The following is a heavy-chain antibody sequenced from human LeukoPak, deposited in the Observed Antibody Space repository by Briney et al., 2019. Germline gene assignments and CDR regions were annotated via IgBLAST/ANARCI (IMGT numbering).Heavy chain of an antibody. CDR2: VHDRGST. V-gene: IGHV4-59*07. CDR3: ARAYSSSLYRYFEL. Sequence: SDTLSLTCTVSGGSISWYYWSWIPQPPGKGLELIGYVHDRGSTNYSPSLKSRVSISVDTSKNQFSLKLSSVTAADTAVYYCARAYSSSLYRYFELWGPSTLVTVSS. D-gene: IGHD1-26*01. J-gene: IGHJ2*01. CDR1: GGSISWYY.